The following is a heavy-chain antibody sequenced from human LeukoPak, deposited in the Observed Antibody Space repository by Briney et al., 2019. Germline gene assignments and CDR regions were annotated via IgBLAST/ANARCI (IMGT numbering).Heavy chain of an antibody. D-gene: IGHD3-10*01. CDR1: GYTFTAYY. V-gene: IGHV1-2*06. CDR3: AREGGLLWFGELLRRNPNWFDP. J-gene: IGHJ5*02. CDR2: INPNSGGT. Sequence: ASVKVSCKAPGYTFTAYYMHWVRQAPGHGLEWMGRINPNSGGTNYAQKFQGRVTMTRDTSISTAYMELSRLRSDDTAVYYCAREGGLLWFGELLRRNPNWFDPWGQGTLVTVSS.